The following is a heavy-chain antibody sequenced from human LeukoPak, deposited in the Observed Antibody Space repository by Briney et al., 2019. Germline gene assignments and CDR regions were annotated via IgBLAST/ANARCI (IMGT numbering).Heavy chain of an antibody. CDR1: GFTFSSYS. CDR2: ISSSSNHI. D-gene: IGHD6-19*01. CDR3: ARGEQWLPTGIDY. J-gene: IGHJ4*02. V-gene: IGHV3-21*01. Sequence: GESLRLSCAASGFTFSSYSMNWVRQAPGKGLEWVSSISSSSNHIYYADSVKGRFTISRDNAKNSLYLQMNSLRAEDTAVYYCARGEQWLPTGIDYWGQGTLVTVSS.